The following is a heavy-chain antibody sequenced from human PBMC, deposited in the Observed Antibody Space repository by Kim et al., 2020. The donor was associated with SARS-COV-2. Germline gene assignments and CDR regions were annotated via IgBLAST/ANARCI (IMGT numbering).Heavy chain of an antibody. V-gene: IGHV4-39*01. J-gene: IGHJ3*02. CDR1: GGSISSSSYY. CDR3: ARDLSIAVAGMGARDAFDI. D-gene: IGHD6-19*01. Sequence: SETLSLTCTVSGGSISSSSYYWGWIRQPPGKGLEWIGSNYYSGSTYYNPSLKSRVTISVDTSKNQFSLKLSSVTAADTAVYYCARDLSIAVAGMGARDAFDIWGQGTMVTVSS. CDR2: NYYSGST.